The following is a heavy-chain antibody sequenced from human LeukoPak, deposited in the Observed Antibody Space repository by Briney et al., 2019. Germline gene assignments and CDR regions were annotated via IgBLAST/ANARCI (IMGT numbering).Heavy chain of an antibody. CDR3: ARRGGDHTAMVSGEDY. D-gene: IGHD5-18*01. J-gene: IGHJ4*02. V-gene: IGHV3-48*04. Sequence: GSLRLSCAASGFTFSSYSMNWVRQAPGKGLEWVSYISSSSSTIYYADSVKGRFTISRDNAKNSLYLQMNSLRAEDTAVYYCARRGGDHTAMVSGEDYWGQGTLVTVSS. CDR2: ISSSSSTI. CDR1: GFTFSSYS.